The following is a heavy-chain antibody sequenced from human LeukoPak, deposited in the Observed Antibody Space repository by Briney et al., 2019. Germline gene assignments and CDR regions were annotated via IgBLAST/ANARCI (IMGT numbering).Heavy chain of an antibody. J-gene: IGHJ3*02. CDR2: INPSGDKT. V-gene: IGHV1-46*01. D-gene: IGHD5-12*01. CDR1: GFTFTRYY. CDR3: ARDPSGYGGAFDI. Sequence: ASVKVSCKASGFTFTRYYMHWVRQAPGQGLEWMGIINPSGDKTSYAQKFQGRVTMTRDTSTSTVYMELSSRRSEATAVYYCARDPSGYGGAFDIWGHGTMVTVSS.